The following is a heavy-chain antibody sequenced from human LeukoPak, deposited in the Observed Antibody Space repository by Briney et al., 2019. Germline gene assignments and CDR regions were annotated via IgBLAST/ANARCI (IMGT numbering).Heavy chain of an antibody. CDR3: TTPNGSPRRDAFDI. D-gene: IGHD2-8*01. CDR2: IKSKTDGETT. J-gene: IGHJ3*02. CDR1: GFSFSNGW. Sequence: GGSLRLSCAASGFSFSNGWMSWVRQAPGKGLEWVGRIKSKTDGETTDYAAPVKGRFTISRDDSKDTLFLQMNSLKTEDTAMYYCTTPNGSPRRDAFDIWGQGTMVTVSS. V-gene: IGHV3-15*01.